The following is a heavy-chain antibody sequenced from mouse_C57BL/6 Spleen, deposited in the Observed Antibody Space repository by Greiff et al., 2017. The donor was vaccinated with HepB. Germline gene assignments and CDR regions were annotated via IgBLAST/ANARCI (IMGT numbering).Heavy chain of an antibody. CDR3: ARGSTMVTTSDY. CDR1: GFTFSDFY. D-gene: IGHD2-2*01. CDR2: SRNKANDYTT. Sequence: EVQGVESGGGLVQSGRSLRLSCATSGFTFSDFYMEWVRQAPGKGLEWIAASRNKANDYTTEYSASVKGRFIVSRDTSQSILYLQMNALRAEDTAIYYCARGSTMVTTSDYWGQGTTLTVSS. J-gene: IGHJ2*01. V-gene: IGHV7-1*01.